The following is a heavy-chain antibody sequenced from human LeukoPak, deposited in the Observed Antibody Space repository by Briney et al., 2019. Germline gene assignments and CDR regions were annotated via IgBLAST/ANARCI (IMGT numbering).Heavy chain of an antibody. CDR1: GYTFTGYY. J-gene: IGHJ4*02. V-gene: IGHV1-2*02. CDR2: INPNSGGT. D-gene: IGHD3-9*01. CDR3: ARDLGGHYYDILTGYFFDY. Sequence: ASVKVSCKASGYTFTGYYMHWVRQAPGQGLEWMGWINPNSGGTNYAQKFQGRVTMTRDTSISTAYMELSRLRSDDTAVYYCARDLGGHYYDILTGYFFDYWGQGTLVTVSS.